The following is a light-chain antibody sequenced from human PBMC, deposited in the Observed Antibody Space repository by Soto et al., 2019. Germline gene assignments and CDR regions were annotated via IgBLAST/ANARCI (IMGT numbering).Light chain of an antibody. J-gene: IGKJ1*01. V-gene: IGKV1-39*01. CDR2: AAS. CDR3: QQSYSTPWT. CDR1: QRRISG. Sequence: DIQMTESASSLSASVGERVTSTCRASQRRISGLNWYQQKPGNAPKLLIYAASSLQSGVPSRFSGSGSGTDFTLTISRLQPEDFATYYCQQSYSTPWTFGQGTKVDIK.